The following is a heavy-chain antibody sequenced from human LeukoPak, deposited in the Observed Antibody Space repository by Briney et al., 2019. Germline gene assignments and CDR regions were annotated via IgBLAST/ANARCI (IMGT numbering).Heavy chain of an antibody. V-gene: IGHV1-18*01. J-gene: IGHJ5*02. Sequence: ASVKVSCKASGGTFISYAISWVRQAPGQGLEWMGWISASNGNTNFAEKLQGRVTLTTDTSTGTAYMELKSLRSDDTAVYYCARALYGNWFDPWGQGTLVTVSS. D-gene: IGHD2/OR15-2a*01. CDR1: GGTFISYA. CDR3: ARALYGNWFDP. CDR2: ISASNGNT.